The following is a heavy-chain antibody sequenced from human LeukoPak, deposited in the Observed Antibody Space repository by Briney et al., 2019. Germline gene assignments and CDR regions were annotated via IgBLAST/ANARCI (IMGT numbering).Heavy chain of an antibody. J-gene: IGHJ4*02. Sequence: GGSLRLSCAASGFTVSSNYMSWVRQAPGKGPEWVSVIYSGGSTYYADSVKGRFTISRDNSKNTLYLQMNSLRAEDTAVYYCARGTDSSGYYWIDYWGQGTLVTVSS. D-gene: IGHD3-22*01. CDR3: ARGTDSSGYYWIDY. CDR1: GFTVSSNY. V-gene: IGHV3-53*01. CDR2: IYSGGST.